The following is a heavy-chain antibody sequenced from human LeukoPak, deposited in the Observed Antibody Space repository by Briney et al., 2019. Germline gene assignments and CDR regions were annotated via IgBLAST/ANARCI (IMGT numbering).Heavy chain of an antibody. Sequence: GRSLRLSCAASGFTFGDYYMTWIRQSPGKGLEWVSCISASSGFTRYADSVKGRFTISRDNAKNSLFLQMNSLRAEDTAIYYCARRNDFDIWGQGTMVTVSS. V-gene: IGHV3-11*03. CDR1: GFTFGDYY. J-gene: IGHJ3*02. CDR2: ISASSGFT. CDR3: ARRNDFDI.